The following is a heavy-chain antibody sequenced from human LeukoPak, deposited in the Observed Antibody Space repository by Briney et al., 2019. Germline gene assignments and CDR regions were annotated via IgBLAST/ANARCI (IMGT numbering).Heavy chain of an antibody. J-gene: IGHJ4*02. Sequence: SETLSLTCAVYGGSFGGYYWSWIRQPPGKGLEWIGEINHSGSTNYNPSLKSRVTISVDTSKNQFSLKLSSVTAEDTAVYYCARYMGYYFDYWGQGTLVTVSS. D-gene: IGHD3-10*01. CDR3: ARYMGYYFDY. CDR2: INHSGST. CDR1: GGSFGGYY. V-gene: IGHV4-34*01.